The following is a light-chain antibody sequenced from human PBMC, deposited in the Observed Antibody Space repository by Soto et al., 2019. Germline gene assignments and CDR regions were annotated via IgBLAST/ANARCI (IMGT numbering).Light chain of an antibody. CDR1: SSDVGNYNY. Sequence: QSALTQPASVSGSPGQSITISCTGISSDVGNYNYVSHVSWYQQHPGKAPKRMIYDVSDRPSGVSNRFSGSKSGNTASLTISGLQAEDEADYYCSSYTSSRAVIGGGTQLTVL. J-gene: IGLJ7*01. V-gene: IGLV2-14*01. CDR2: DVS. CDR3: SSYTSSRAV.